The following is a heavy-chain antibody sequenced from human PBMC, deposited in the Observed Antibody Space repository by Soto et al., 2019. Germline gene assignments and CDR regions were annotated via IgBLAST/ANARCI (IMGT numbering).Heavy chain of an antibody. Sequence: SETLSLTCAVYGGSFSGYYWSWIRQPLGKGLEWIGEINHSGSTNYNPFLKSRVPLSVDTSKNLFFLKLSSVTAADTAVFFCARAVSSKAARRYYYYGMDVWGQGTTVTVSS. D-gene: IGHD6-13*01. CDR2: INHSGST. CDR3: ARAVSSKAARRYYYYGMDV. CDR1: GGSFSGYY. V-gene: IGHV4-34*01. J-gene: IGHJ6*02.